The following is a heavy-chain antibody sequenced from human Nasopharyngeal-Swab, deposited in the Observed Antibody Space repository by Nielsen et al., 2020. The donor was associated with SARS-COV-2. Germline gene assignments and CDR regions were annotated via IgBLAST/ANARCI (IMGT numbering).Heavy chain of an antibody. CDR3: ARGIEYSSSSWFEY. J-gene: IGHJ4*02. CDR2: IFPLYGSV. CDR1: GGTLTTYS. Sequence: SVKVSCKTSGGTLTTYSIAWVRQAPGQGLEWMGRIFPLYGSVDYAQRFQGRVTITADESTNTAHMGLSSLRSEDTAMYYCARGIEYSSSSWFEYWGQGTLVTVSS. D-gene: IGHD6-6*01. V-gene: IGHV1-69*13.